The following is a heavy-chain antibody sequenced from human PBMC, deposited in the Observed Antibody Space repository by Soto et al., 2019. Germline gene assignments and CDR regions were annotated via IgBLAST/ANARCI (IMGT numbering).Heavy chain of an antibody. CDR2: IVPMYDTA. Sequence: QVQLVQSGAEVKKPGSSVKVSCRASGDTFSNYAVSWVRQAPGQGPEWMGVIVPMYDTANYAQNFQGRVTITADKSTTTVYMDLSSLRSEDTAIYYCARDRCINTVCPAAFRWFDPWGQGTLVTVSS. V-gene: IGHV1-69*06. D-gene: IGHD2-8*01. J-gene: IGHJ5*02. CDR1: GDTFSNYA. CDR3: ARDRCINTVCPAAFRWFDP.